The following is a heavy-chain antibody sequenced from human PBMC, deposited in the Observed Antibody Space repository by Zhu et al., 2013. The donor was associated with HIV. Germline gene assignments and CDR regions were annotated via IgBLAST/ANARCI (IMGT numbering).Heavy chain of an antibody. V-gene: IGHV1-69*01. J-gene: IGHJ4*02. CDR2: IIPIFGTA. CDR3: ARQRSRGGVXRT. CDR1: GGTFSSYA. Sequence: QVQLVQSGAEVKKPGSSVKVSCKASGGTFSSYAISWVRQAPGQGLEWMGGIIPIFGTANYAQKFQGRVTITADESTSTAYMDLSSLRSGDTAIYYCARQRSRGGVXRTWGQGTLVTVSS. D-gene: IGHD3-16*01.